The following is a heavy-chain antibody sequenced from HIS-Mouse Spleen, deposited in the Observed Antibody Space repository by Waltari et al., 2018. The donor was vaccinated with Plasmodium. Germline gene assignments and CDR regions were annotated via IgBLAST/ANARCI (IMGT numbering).Heavy chain of an antibody. CDR1: GYTFTGYY. V-gene: IGHV1-2*02. Sequence: QVQLVQSGAEVKKPGASVKVSCKASGYTFTGYYMHWVRQAPGQGLEWMGWTNPKSGGKNYAKKFQGRVTMTRDTSISTAYMELSRLRSDDTAVYYCARVLGYKAAAGTFVEYFQHWGQGTLVTVSS. CDR2: TNPKSGGK. J-gene: IGHJ1*01. CDR3: ARVLGYKAAAGTFVEYFQH. D-gene: IGHD6-13*01.